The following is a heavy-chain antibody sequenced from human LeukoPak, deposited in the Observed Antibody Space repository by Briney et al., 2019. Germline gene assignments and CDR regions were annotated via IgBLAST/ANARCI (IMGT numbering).Heavy chain of an antibody. CDR1: GFTVSSNY. CDR2: IYSGGST. J-gene: IGHJ5*02. CDR3: ARDYPSITIFGVVWFDP. Sequence: PGGSLRLSCAASGFTVSSNYMSWVRQAPGKGLEWVSVIYSGGSTYYADSVKGRFTISRDNSKNTLYLQMNSLRAEDTAVYYCARDYPSITIFGVVWFDPWGQGTLVTVSS. V-gene: IGHV3-53*01. D-gene: IGHD3-3*01.